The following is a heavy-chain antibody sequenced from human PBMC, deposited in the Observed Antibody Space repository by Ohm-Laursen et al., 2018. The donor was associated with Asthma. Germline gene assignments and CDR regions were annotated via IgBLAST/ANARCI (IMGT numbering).Heavy chain of an antibody. Sequence: SLRLSCAASGFTFSSYSMNWVRQAPGKGLEWVAVIWYDGSNEYYADSVKGRFTISRDNAKNSLYLQMNSLRAEDTALYYCAKSRYSSSSRAFDYWGQGTLVTVSS. D-gene: IGHD6-6*01. V-gene: IGHV3-33*03. J-gene: IGHJ4*02. CDR3: AKSRYSSSSRAFDY. CDR1: GFTFSSYS. CDR2: IWYDGSNE.